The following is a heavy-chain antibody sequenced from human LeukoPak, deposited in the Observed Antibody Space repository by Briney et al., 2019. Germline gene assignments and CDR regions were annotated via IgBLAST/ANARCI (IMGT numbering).Heavy chain of an antibody. J-gene: IGHJ4*02. CDR2: IRKDGSLQ. CDR3: TRVSGGYDMSDY. Sequence: GGSLRLSCAASGFTFSSFWMSWVRQAPGKGLEWVANIRKDGSLQYYVDSVEGRFTISRDNAKNSLYLQMNTLRADDTAVYYCTRVSGGYDMSDYWSQGTLVTVSS. D-gene: IGHD3-9*01. V-gene: IGHV3-7*03. CDR1: GFTFSSFW.